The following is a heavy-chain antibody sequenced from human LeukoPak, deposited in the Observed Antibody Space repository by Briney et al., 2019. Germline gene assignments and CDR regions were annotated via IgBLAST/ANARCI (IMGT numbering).Heavy chain of an antibody. CDR1: GGSFSGYY. Sequence: SETLSLTCAVYGGSFSGYYWSWIRQPPGKGLEWIGEINHSGSTNYNPSLKSRVTISVDTSKNQFSLKLSSVTAADTAVYYCARSDRYYYFDYWGQGTLVTVSS. CDR3: ARSDRYYYFDY. J-gene: IGHJ4*02. D-gene: IGHD2-21*02. V-gene: IGHV4-34*01. CDR2: INHSGST.